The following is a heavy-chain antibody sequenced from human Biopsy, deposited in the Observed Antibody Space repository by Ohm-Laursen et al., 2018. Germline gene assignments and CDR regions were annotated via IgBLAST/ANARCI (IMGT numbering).Heavy chain of an antibody. D-gene: IGHD3-22*01. CDR2: IYPGGST. CDR1: GGDINNYY. CDR3: AGVVLGPTNDAFDL. J-gene: IGHJ3*01. Sequence: GTLSLTCNVSGGDINNYYWSWIRQPAGKGLEWIGRIYPGGSTNYNPSLKSRVTMSADTSKKQLSLRLRSVTAADTAMYYCAGVVLGPTNDAFDLWGQGTMVVVSS. V-gene: IGHV4-4*07.